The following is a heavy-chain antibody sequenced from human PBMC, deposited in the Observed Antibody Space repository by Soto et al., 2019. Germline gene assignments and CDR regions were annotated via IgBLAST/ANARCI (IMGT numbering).Heavy chain of an antibody. V-gene: IGHV3-33*06. CDR3: GKDIRSGSIDY. CDR2: IWAHGTDQ. J-gene: IGHJ4*02. D-gene: IGHD1-1*01. Sequence: GGSLRLSCAASGYSITNNGMHWVRQAPGKGLEWVALIWAHGTDQYYADSVKGRFTVSRDTSTNTVYLQMNSLRAEDTARYYCGKDIRSGSIDYWGQGTLVTVSS. CDR1: GYSITNNG.